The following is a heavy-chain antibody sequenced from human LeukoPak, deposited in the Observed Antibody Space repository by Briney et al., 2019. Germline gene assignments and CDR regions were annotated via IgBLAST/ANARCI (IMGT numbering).Heavy chain of an antibody. CDR2: ISAYNGNT. Sequence: ASVKVSCKASGGTFSSYAISWVRQAPGQGLEWMGWISAYNGNTNYAQKFQGRVTMTTDTSTSTAYMELRSLRSDDTAVYYCARGPHEGITMIVDYGMDVWGQGTTVTVSS. D-gene: IGHD3-22*01. CDR1: GGTFSSYA. J-gene: IGHJ6*02. V-gene: IGHV1-18*01. CDR3: ARGPHEGITMIVDYGMDV.